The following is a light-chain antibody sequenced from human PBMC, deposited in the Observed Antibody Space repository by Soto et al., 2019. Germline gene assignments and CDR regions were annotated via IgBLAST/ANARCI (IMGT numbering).Light chain of an antibody. CDR3: QQTSSTPT. Sequence: DIQMTQSPSSLSASVGDRVTITCRASQSISTHLNWYQQKPGKAPNLLIYAASSLQTGVSSRFSGSGAGTDFTLTISNLQPEDFATYYCQQTSSTPTFGGGTKVDI. J-gene: IGKJ4*01. CDR2: AAS. V-gene: IGKV1-39*01. CDR1: QSISTH.